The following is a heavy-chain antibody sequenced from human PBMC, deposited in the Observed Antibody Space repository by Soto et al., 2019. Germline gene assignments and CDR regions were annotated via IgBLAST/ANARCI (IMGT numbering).Heavy chain of an antibody. CDR2: INAGNGNT. D-gene: IGHD3-22*01. J-gene: IGHJ4*02. CDR3: ARALDGYYYIDFDY. V-gene: IGHV1-3*01. CDR1: GYTFTSYA. Sequence: ASVKVSCKASGYTFTSYAMHWVRQAPGQRLEWMGWINAGNGNTKYSQKFQGRVTITRDTSASTAYMELSSLRSEVTAVYYCARALDGYYYIDFDYWGQGTLVTVSS.